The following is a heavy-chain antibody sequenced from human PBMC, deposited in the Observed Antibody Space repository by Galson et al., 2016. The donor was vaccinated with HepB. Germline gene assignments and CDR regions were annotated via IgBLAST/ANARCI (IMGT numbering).Heavy chain of an antibody. CDR2: MNPNSGHT. CDR3: ARGGPPGDSSGRYKSY. V-gene: IGHV1-8*01. Sequence: SVKVSCKASGYTFTSYDINWVRQATGQGLEWMGWMNPNSGHTEFPQKFQYRVTMTRDTSISTAYMELSSLRSEDTAGYYCARGGPPGDSSGRYKSYWGQGTLVTVSS. J-gene: IGHJ4*02. CDR1: GYTFTSYD. D-gene: IGHD6-19*01.